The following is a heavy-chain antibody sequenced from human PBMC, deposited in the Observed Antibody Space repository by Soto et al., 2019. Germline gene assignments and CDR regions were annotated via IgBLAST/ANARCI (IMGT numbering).Heavy chain of an antibody. Sequence: SVKLSCKASGGTFSSYAISWVRQAPGQGLEWMGGIIPIFGTANYAQKFQGRVTITADESTSTAYMELSSLRSEDTAVYYCASNCGGDCYSGALRNWFDPWGQGTLVTLSS. V-gene: IGHV1-69*13. CDR3: ASNCGGDCYSGALRNWFDP. J-gene: IGHJ5*02. CDR1: GGTFSSYA. D-gene: IGHD2-21*02. CDR2: IIPIFGTA.